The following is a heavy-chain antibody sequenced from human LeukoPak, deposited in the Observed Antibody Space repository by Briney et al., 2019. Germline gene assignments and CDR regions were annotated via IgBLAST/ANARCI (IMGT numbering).Heavy chain of an antibody. J-gene: IGHJ4*02. CDR2: ISYDGSNK. CDR1: GFTSSSYA. D-gene: IGHD3-9*01. Sequence: GGSLRLSCAASGFTSSSYAMHWVRQAPGKGLEWVAVISYDGSNKYYADSVKGRFTISRDNSKNTLYLQMNSLRAEDTAVYYCAKYSDILTGYYQGLYYFDYWGQGTLVTVSS. CDR3: AKYSDILTGYYQGLYYFDY. V-gene: IGHV3-30-3*02.